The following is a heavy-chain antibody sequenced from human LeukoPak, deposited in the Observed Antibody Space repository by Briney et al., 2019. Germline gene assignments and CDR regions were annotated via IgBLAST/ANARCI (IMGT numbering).Heavy chain of an antibody. CDR2: IIPILGIA. CDR3: ARDGRTPAWYYGSGSYIHFDY. J-gene: IGHJ4*02. V-gene: IGHV1-69*04. Sequence: SVKVSCKASGGTFSSYAISWVRQAPGQGLEWMGRIIPILGIANYAQKFQGRVTMTRDTSISTAYMELSRLRSDDTAVYYCARDGRTPAWYYGSGSYIHFDYWGQGTLVTVSS. D-gene: IGHD3-10*01. CDR1: GGTFSSYA.